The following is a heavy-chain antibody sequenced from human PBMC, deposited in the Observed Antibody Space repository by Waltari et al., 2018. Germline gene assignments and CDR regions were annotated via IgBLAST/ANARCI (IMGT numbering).Heavy chain of an antibody. CDR2: SNGTGKT. CDR1: GDSVSNHYW. D-gene: IGHD1-26*01. V-gene: IGHV4-4*02. CDR3: ARDRGRGLYLDS. J-gene: IGHJ4*02. Sequence: QLQQSGPGLVKPSESLFLSCAVSGDSVSNHYWWSWVRQPPGKGRQWIGQSNGTGKTNYKPSLERRVTVSMDTSNNQFSLRVTPPTAADTAVYFCARDRGRGLYLDSWGQGTLVTVS.